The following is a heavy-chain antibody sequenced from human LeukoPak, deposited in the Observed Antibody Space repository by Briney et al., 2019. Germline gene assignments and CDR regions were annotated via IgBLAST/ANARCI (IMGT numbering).Heavy chain of an antibody. CDR2: IRQDGGEK. CDR3: ARDGTAAGLYFDL. J-gene: IGHJ4*01. V-gene: IGHV3-7*01. D-gene: IGHD6-13*01. Sequence: GGSLRLSCAVSGFTFTDYWMNWVRQAPGKGLEWVASIRQDGGEKSYVDSVKGRFTISRDNTKNSLYLQINILRAEDTAVYYCARDGTAAGLYFDLWGQGTLVTVSS. CDR1: GFTFTDYW.